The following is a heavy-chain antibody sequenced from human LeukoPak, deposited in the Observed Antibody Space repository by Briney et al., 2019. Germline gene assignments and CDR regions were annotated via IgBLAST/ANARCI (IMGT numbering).Heavy chain of an antibody. Sequence: SGPTLVNPTQTLTLTCTFSGFSLSTSGVGVGWIRQPPGKALEWLALIYWDDDKRYSPSLKSRLTITKDTSKNQVVLTMTNMDPVDTATYYCVHRRYDTSGYSSWCFDYWGQGTLVTVSS. CDR2: IYWDDDK. V-gene: IGHV2-5*02. CDR3: VHRRYDTSGYSSWCFDY. D-gene: IGHD3-22*01. J-gene: IGHJ4*02. CDR1: GFSLSTSGVG.